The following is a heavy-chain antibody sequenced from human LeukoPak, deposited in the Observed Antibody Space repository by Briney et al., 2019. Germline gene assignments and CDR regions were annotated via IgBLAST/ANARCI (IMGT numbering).Heavy chain of an antibody. V-gene: IGHV4-4*02. CDR1: GGSISSSNW. Sequence: SETLSLTCAVSGGSISSSNWWSWVRQPPGKGLEWIGEIYHSGSTNYNPSLKSRVTISVDTSKNQFSLKLSSVTAADTAVYYCAREFRQWGSGSRDAFDIWGQGTMVTVSS. J-gene: IGHJ3*02. CDR2: IYHSGST. D-gene: IGHD3-10*01. CDR3: AREFRQWGSGSRDAFDI.